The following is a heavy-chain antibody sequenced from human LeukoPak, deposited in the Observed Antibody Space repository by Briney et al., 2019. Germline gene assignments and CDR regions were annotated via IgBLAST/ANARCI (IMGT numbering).Heavy chain of an antibody. CDR1: GFTFSRFV. CDR3: ARGGTSGSGSYYISEY. V-gene: IGHV3-30*03. Sequence: GSSLRLSCAASGFTFSRFVMHWVRQAPGKGLEWVTVISSDGSNEYYADSVRGRFTISRDNSKNTLYLQMNSLRPEDTAMYYCARGGTSGSGSYYISEYWGQGTLVTVSS. CDR2: ISSDGSNE. D-gene: IGHD3-10*01. J-gene: IGHJ4*02.